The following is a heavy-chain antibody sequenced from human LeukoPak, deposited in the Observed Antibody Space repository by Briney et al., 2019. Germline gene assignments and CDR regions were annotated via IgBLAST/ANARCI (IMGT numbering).Heavy chain of an antibody. CDR2: INSAGNNT. V-gene: IGHV3-74*01. CDR1: GFTFSSYG. J-gene: IGHJ4*02. CDR3: WGSGITSDY. D-gene: IGHD3-10*01. Sequence: GGSLRLSCAASGFTFSSYGMHWVRQAPGKGLVWVSRINSAGNNTIYADSVKGRFTISRDNAKNTLYLQMNSLRAEDTAVYYCWGSGITSDYWGQGTLVTVSS.